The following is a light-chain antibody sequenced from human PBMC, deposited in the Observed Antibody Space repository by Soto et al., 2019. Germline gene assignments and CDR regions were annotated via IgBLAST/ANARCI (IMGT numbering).Light chain of an antibody. J-gene: IGLJ1*01. Sequence: QSALTQPASVSGSPGQSITISCTGTSGDVGSYNLVSWYQQYPGKVPKLIIYEDNKRPSGVSNRFSGSKSGITASLTISGLQAEDEADYYCCSYGGPTTSYVFGSGTKVT. V-gene: IGLV2-23*01. CDR2: EDN. CDR3: CSYGGPTTSYV. CDR1: SGDVGSYNL.